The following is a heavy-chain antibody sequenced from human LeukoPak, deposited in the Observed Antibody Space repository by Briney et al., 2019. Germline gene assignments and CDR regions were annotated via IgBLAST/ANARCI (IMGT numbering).Heavy chain of an antibody. CDR3: AREGVDDSSGPPDY. CDR1: GFTFSSYG. CDR2: IWYDGSNK. D-gene: IGHD3-22*01. J-gene: IGHJ4*02. V-gene: IGHV3-33*01. Sequence: PGGSLRLSCAASGFTFSSYGMHWVRQAPGEGLEWVAVIWYDGSNKYYADSVKGRFTISRDNSKNTLYLQMNSLRAEDTAVYYCAREGVDDSSGPPDYGGRGPLDTVS.